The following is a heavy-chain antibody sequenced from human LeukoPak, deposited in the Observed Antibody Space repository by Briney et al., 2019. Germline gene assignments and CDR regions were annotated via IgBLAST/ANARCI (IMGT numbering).Heavy chain of an antibody. J-gene: IGHJ5*02. Sequence: PSETLSLTCTVSGGSISSSSYYWGWIRQPPGKGLEWIGSIYYSGSTYYNPSLKSRVTISVDKSKNQFSLKLSSVTAADTAAYYCARGGMVHSYNWFDPWGQGTLVTVSS. CDR3: ARGGMVHSYNWFDP. CDR2: IYYSGST. CDR1: GGSISSSSYY. V-gene: IGHV4-39*07. D-gene: IGHD3-10*01.